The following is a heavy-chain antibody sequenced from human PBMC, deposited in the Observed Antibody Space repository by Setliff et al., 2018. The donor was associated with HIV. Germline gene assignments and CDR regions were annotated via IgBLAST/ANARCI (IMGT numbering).Heavy chain of an antibody. CDR2: INTSGGSA. J-gene: IGHJ4*01. CDR3: ARNQGDSSGWYAGDF. D-gene: IGHD6-19*01. V-gene: IGHV1-46*01. CDR1: GYTITSYY. Sequence: ASVKVSCKASGYTITSYYMHWVRQAPGQGLEWMGVINTSGGSAGYAEKFRGRVTMTRDTSTNTVYMDLRHLRSEDTGGYYGARNQGDSSGWYAGDFWGHGTLVTVSS.